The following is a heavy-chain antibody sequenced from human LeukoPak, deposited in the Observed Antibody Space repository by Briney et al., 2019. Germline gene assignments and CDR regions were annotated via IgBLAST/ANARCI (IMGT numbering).Heavy chain of an antibody. Sequence: GGSLRLSCAASGFTFSSYWMSWVRQVPGKGLEWVANTNQDGSEKYYVDSVKGRFTISRDNAKNTLYLQMNSLRDEDTAVYYCVRGAVTGQQCDNWGQGTLVTVSS. CDR3: VRGAVTGQQCDN. CDR1: GFTFSSYW. CDR2: TNQDGSEK. J-gene: IGHJ4*02. D-gene: IGHD2-21*02. V-gene: IGHV3-7*01.